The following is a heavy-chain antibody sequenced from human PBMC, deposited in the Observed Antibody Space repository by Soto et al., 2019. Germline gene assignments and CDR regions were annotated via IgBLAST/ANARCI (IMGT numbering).Heavy chain of an antibody. CDR2: IYWDDDK. J-gene: IGHJ4*02. CDR3: AHTTVYCSSTSCYTHYFDY. CDR1: GCSLSNSGVG. D-gene: IGHD2-2*02. V-gene: IGHV2-5*02. Sequence: SGPTLVNPTQTLTLTCTFSGCSLSNSGVGVGWIRQPPGKALEWLALIYWDDDKRYSPSLKSRLTITKDTSKNQVVLTMTNMDPVDTATYYCAHTTVYCSSTSCYTHYFDYWGQGTLVTVSS.